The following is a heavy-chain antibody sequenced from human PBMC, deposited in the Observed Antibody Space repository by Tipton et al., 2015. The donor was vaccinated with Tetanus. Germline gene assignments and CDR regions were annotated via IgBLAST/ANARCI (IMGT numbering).Heavy chain of an antibody. Sequence: TLSLTCTVYGGSFSGYYWSWIRQPPGKGLEWIGEINHSGSTNYNPSLKSRVTISVDTSKNHFSLKLSSVTAADTAVYYCARLIVGATTSEYFQHWGQGTLVTVSS. CDR3: ARLIVGATTSEYFQH. J-gene: IGHJ1*01. D-gene: IGHD1-26*01. CDR1: GGSFSGYY. V-gene: IGHV4-34*01. CDR2: INHSGST.